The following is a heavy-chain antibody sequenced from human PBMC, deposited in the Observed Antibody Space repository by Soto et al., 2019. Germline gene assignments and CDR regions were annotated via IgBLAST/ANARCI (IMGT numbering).Heavy chain of an antibody. CDR1: GFTVSRNF. Sequence: VQLVESGGGLIQPGGSLRLSCAVSGFTVSRNFMSWIRQAPGKGLQWVSSISSGGNTKSYANSVKGRFTISRDNAKNSLYLEMNSLRPEDTAVYYCARVAYWGQGTLVTVSS. CDR3: ARVAY. J-gene: IGHJ4*02. CDR2: ISSGGNTK. V-gene: IGHV3-11*04.